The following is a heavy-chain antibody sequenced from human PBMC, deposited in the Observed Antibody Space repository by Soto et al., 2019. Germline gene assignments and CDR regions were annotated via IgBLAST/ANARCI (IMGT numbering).Heavy chain of an antibody. CDR3: ARWNIRRFDY. CDR1: GDSISSDY. V-gene: IGHV4-59*08. CDR2: IHYTGNT. Sequence: QMQLQESGPGLVKPSETLSLTCTVPGDSISSDYWIWIRQPPERGLEWIGYIHYTGNTNYNPSLKSRVRMSLDTSKNELSLKLNSVAAADRAGYYCARWNIRRFDYWGQGTLVTVSS. D-gene: IGHD1-1*01. J-gene: IGHJ4*02.